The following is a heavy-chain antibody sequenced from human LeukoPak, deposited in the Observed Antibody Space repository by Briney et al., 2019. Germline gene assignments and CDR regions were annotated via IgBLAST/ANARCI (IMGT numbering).Heavy chain of an antibody. CDR2: IKQDGSEK. V-gene: IGHV3-7*01. Sequence: GGSLRLSCAASGFIFTNYWMGWVRQAPGKGLEWVANIKQDGSEKYYVDSVKGRFTISRDNSKNTLYLQMNSLRAEDTAVYYCARDKDYGDYKDWGQGTLVTVSS. D-gene: IGHD4-17*01. CDR3: ARDKDYGDYKD. J-gene: IGHJ4*02. CDR1: GFIFTNYW.